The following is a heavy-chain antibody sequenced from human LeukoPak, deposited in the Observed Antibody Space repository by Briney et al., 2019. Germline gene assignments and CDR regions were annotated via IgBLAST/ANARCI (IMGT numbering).Heavy chain of an antibody. Sequence: GGSLRLSCAASGFPFSSYSMTWVRQAPGKGLEWVANIKPDGTTKFYVDSVKGRFTISRDNALNPLYLQMNSLRAEDTAIYYCARSIPYGTTWYGRSDYWGQGTLVTVSS. D-gene: IGHD6-13*01. V-gene: IGHV3-7*03. CDR2: IKPDGTTK. J-gene: IGHJ4*02. CDR3: ARSIPYGTTWYGRSDY. CDR1: GFPFSSYS.